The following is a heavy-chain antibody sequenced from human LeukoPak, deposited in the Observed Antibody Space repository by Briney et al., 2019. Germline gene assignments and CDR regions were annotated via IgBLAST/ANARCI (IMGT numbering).Heavy chain of an antibody. V-gene: IGHV3-11*01. CDR3: AKDGRITVIVGTRVGNWFDP. Sequence: GGSLRLSCAASGFTFSDYYKSWIRQAPGKGLGWVSYISSSGSTIYYADSVKGRFTISRDNPKKSLYLKMNSLRAEDRAVYYCAKDGRITVIVGTRVGNWFDPWGQGTLVTVSS. CDR2: ISSSGSTI. D-gene: IGHD3-22*01. CDR1: GFTFSDYY. J-gene: IGHJ5*02.